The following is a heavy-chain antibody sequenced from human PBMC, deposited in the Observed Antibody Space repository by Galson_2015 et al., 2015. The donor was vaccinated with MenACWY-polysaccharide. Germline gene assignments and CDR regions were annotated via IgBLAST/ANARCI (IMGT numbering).Heavy chain of an antibody. J-gene: IGHJ4*02. CDR2: IKQDGSEE. Sequence: SLRLSCAASGFTFSSYWMSWVRQAPGKGLEWVANIKQDGSEEYYVDSVKGRFTISRDNAKNSLYLQMNSLRAEDTAVYYCARERTTRMATTLFDYWGQGTLVTVSS. D-gene: IGHD5-24*01. CDR3: ARERTTRMATTLFDY. CDR1: GFTFSSYW. V-gene: IGHV3-7*01.